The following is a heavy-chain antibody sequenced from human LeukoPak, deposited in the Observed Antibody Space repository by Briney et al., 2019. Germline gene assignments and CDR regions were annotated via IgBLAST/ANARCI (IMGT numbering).Heavy chain of an antibody. CDR2: ISYDGSNK. J-gene: IGHJ4*02. V-gene: IGHV3-30*18. CDR3: AKSSGGLDY. Sequence: PGGSLRLSCAASGFTFDDYGMSWVRQAPGKGLEWVAVISYDGSNKYYADSVKGRFTISRDNSKNTLYLQMNSLRAEDTAVYYCAKSSGGLDYWGQGTLVTVSS. CDR1: GFTFDDYG. D-gene: IGHD3-10*01.